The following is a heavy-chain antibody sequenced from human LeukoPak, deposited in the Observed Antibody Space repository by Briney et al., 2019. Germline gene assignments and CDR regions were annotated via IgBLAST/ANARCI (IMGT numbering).Heavy chain of an antibody. Sequence: GASVKVSCKASGYTFTSYSISWVRQAPGQGLEWMGWIYNGNIKYAQSLQGRVTMTTDTSTSTAYMELRSLKSDDTAVYYCARGSSGTEGFDPWGQGTLVTVSS. J-gene: IGHJ5*02. CDR1: GYTFTSYS. CDR2: IYNGNI. D-gene: IGHD6-19*01. V-gene: IGHV1-18*01. CDR3: ARGSSGTEGFDP.